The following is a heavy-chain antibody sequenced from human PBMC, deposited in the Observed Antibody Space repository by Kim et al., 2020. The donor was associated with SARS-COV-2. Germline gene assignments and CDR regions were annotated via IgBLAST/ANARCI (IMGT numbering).Heavy chain of an antibody. V-gene: IGHV3-7*01. CDR1: GFTFSSYW. CDR3: ASLRRVVLSPYYYYGMDV. Sequence: GGSLRLSCAASGFTFSSYWMSWVRQAPGKGLEWVANIKQDGSEKYYADPVKGRFTISRDNAKNSLYLQMTSLRAEDTAVYYCASLRRVVLSPYYYYGMDV. CDR2: IKQDGSEK. J-gene: IGHJ6*01. D-gene: IGHD2-15*01.